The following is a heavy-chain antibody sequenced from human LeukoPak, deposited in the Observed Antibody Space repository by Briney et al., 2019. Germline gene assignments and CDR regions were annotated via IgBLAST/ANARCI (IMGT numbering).Heavy chain of an antibody. D-gene: IGHD3-22*01. Sequence: GGSLRLSCAASGFTFSTFSMNWVRQAPGKGLEWVSSISSSSSYIYYANSVKGRFTVSRDNAKNSLYLQMNSLRAEDTAVYYCARDSAYYYDSSGFFDYWGQGTLVTVSS. J-gene: IGHJ4*02. CDR1: GFTFSTFS. CDR2: ISSSSSYI. V-gene: IGHV3-21*01. CDR3: ARDSAYYYDSSGFFDY.